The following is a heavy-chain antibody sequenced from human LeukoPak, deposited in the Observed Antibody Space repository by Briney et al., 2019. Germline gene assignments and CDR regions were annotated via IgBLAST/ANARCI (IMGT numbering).Heavy chain of an antibody. J-gene: IGHJ4*02. D-gene: IGHD3-10*01. CDR3: ARVGRITMVRGVPAFDY. V-gene: IGHV4-59*01. CDR2: IYYSGST. Sequence: SETLSLTCTVSGGSISSYYWSWIRQPPGKGLEWIGYIYYSGSTNYNPSLKSRVTISVDTSTNQFSLKLSSVTAADTAVYYCARVGRITMVRGVPAFDYWGQGTLVTVSS. CDR1: GGSISSYY.